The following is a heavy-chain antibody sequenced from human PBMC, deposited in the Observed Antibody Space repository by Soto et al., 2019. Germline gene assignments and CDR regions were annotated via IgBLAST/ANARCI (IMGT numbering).Heavy chain of an antibody. CDR2: ISYDGGNK. J-gene: IGHJ3*02. V-gene: IGHV3-30*18. D-gene: IGHD6-19*01. Sequence: QVQLVESGGGVVQPGRSLRLSCAASGFTFHTYDMHWVRQAPGKGLAWVAFISYDGGNKYYADSVKGRFTISRDNSKSTLYLQMNSLRAEDTAVYYCAKVPYNSGSAFDIWGQGTMVTVSS. CDR3: AKVPYNSGSAFDI. CDR1: GFTFHTYD.